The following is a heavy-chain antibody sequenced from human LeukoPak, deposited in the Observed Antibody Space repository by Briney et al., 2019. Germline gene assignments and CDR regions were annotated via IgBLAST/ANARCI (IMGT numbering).Heavy chain of an antibody. CDR1: GYTFTSYY. Sequence: ASVKVSCKTSGYTFTSYYMHWVRQAPGQGLEWMGIINPSGGSTSYAQKFQGRVTMTRDTSTSTVYMELSSLRSEDTAVYYCARDQGLTGYFDYWGQGMLVTVSS. CDR3: ARDQGLTGYFDY. V-gene: IGHV1-46*01. D-gene: IGHD3-9*01. J-gene: IGHJ4*02. CDR2: INPSGGST.